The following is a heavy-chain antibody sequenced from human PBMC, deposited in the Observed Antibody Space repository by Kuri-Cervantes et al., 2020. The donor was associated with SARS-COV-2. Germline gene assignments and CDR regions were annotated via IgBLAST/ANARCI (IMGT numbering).Heavy chain of an antibody. CDR1: GVTFTRDT. V-gene: IGHV1-69*04. J-gene: IGHJ4*02. CDR3: ARDRSAWPFDY. D-gene: IGHD6-19*01. CDR2: IILDLGVT. Sequence: SVKVSCKASGVTFTRDTINWVRQAPGQGLEWMGRIILDLGVTNYARKFQGRVTITADKSTNTAYMDLNSLTSEDTAVYYCARDRSAWPFDYWGQGTLVTVSS.